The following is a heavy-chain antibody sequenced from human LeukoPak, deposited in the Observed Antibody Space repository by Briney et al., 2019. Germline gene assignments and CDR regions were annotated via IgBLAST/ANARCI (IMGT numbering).Heavy chain of an antibody. Sequence: PGRSLRLSCAASGFSFSNYAMQWVRQAPGKGLEWVAVISYEGSVKKYADSVKGRFTISRDNSKNTLYLQMNSLRAEDTAVYYCARLDYYGPGSHFAYWGQGTLVTVSS. J-gene: IGHJ4*02. CDR3: ARLDYYGPGSHFAY. CDR2: ISYEGSVK. CDR1: GFSFSNYA. V-gene: IGHV3-30*04. D-gene: IGHD3-10*01.